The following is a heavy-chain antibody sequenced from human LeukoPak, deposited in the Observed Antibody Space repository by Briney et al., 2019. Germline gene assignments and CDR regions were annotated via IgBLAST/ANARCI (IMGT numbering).Heavy chain of an antibody. CDR1: GYSISSGYY. CDR2: IYHSGST. D-gene: IGHD6-6*01. J-gene: IGHJ4*02. Sequence: SETLSLTCAVSGYSISSGYYWGWIRQPPGKGLEWIGSIYHSGSTYYNPSLKSGVTISVDTSKNQFSLKLSSVTAADTAVYYCARRSSIAARPFDYWGQGTLVTVSS. V-gene: IGHV4-38-2*01. CDR3: ARRSSIAARPFDY.